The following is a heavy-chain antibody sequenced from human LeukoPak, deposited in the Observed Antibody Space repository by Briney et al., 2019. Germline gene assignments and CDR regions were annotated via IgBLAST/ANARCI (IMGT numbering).Heavy chain of an antibody. Sequence: GGSLRLSCAASGFTFSSYEMNWVRQAPGKGLDWVSYISTSGSTIYYADSVRGRFTISRDNAKNSLYLQMNSLRAEDTAVYYCATSRGSWPDYFDYWGQGTLVTVSS. J-gene: IGHJ4*02. CDR1: GFTFSSYE. V-gene: IGHV3-48*03. CDR3: ATSRGSWPDYFDY. CDR2: ISTSGSTI. D-gene: IGHD6-13*01.